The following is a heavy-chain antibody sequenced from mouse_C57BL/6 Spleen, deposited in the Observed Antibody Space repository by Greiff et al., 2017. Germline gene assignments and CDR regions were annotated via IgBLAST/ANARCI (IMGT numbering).Heavy chain of an antibody. CDR3: ARSCDYYGSLDY. D-gene: IGHD1-1*01. Sequence: QVQLQQPGAELVKPGASVKLSCKASGYTFTSYWMQWVKQRPGQGLEWIGEIDPSGSYTNYNQKFKGKATLTVDTSSSTAYMQLISLRTEDSAVYYCARSCDYYGSLDYWGQGTTLTVSS. CDR2: IDPSGSYT. V-gene: IGHV1-50*01. CDR1: GYTFTSYW. J-gene: IGHJ2*01.